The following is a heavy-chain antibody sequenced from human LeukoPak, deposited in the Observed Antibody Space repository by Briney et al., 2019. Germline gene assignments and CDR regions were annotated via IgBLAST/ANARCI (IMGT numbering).Heavy chain of an antibody. CDR3: ARDTAVTGTPAEYFQH. Sequence: PGGSLRLSCAASGFTFSSYWMIWVRQAPGKGLEWGANIKQDGNETYYVDCGAGRFTIARDNAKNSLYLQMNSLRAEDTAVYYCARDTAVTGTPAEYFQHWGQGTLVTVSS. D-gene: IGHD6-19*01. V-gene: IGHV3-7*04. J-gene: IGHJ1*01. CDR1: GFTFSSYW. CDR2: IKQDGNET.